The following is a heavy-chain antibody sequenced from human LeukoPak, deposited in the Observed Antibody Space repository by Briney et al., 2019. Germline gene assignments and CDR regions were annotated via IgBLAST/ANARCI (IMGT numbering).Heavy chain of an antibody. CDR2: IKQDGSEK. Sequence: GGSLRLSCAASGFTVSSNEMSWVRQAPGKGLEWVATIKQDGSEKYYVDSVKGRFTISRDNAKNSLFLQMNSLRAEDTAVYYCARSSSGWWDYWGQGTLVTVSS. J-gene: IGHJ4*02. CDR1: GFTVSSNE. D-gene: IGHD6-19*01. V-gene: IGHV3-7*01. CDR3: ARSSSGWWDY.